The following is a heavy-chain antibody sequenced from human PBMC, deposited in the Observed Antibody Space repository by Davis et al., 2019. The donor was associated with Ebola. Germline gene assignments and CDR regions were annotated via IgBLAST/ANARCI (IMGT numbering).Heavy chain of an antibody. CDR2: IWYDGSNK. Sequence: GESLKISCAASGFTFSSYWMHWVRQAPGKGLEWVAVIWYDGSNKYYADSVKGRFTISRDNSKNTLYLQMNSLRAEDTAVYYCARERGYCSSTSCYLDYWGQGTLVTVSS. CDR1: GFTFSSYW. V-gene: IGHV3-33*08. CDR3: ARERGYCSSTSCYLDY. D-gene: IGHD2-2*01. J-gene: IGHJ4*02.